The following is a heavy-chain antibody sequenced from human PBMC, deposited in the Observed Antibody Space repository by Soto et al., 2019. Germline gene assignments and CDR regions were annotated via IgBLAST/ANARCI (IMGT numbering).Heavy chain of an antibody. J-gene: IGHJ4*02. CDR1: GITVSTNY. CDR2: IYSDGKT. D-gene: IGHD3-22*01. CDR3: ARDGGEGYYDSSGYMAV. V-gene: IGHV3-53*02. Sequence: EVQLVETGGGLIQPGGSLRLSCAASGITVSTNYMSWVRQAPGKGLEWVSVIYSDGKTFYADSVKGRFTISRDNSQNTSSITMNRLRCDVRAVDYCARDGGEGYYDSSGYMAVWGQGTLVTVSS.